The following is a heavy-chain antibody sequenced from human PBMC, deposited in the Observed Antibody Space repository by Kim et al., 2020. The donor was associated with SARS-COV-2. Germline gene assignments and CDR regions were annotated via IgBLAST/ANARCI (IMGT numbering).Heavy chain of an antibody. CDR2: IYYSGST. CDR1: GGSISSYY. Sequence: SETLSLTCTVSGGSISSYYWSWIRQPPGKGLEWIGYIYYSGSTNYNPSLKSRVTISVDTSKNQFSLKLSSVTAADTAVYYCARGLGGSYNLLDSPLFDYWGQGNLVTVSS. V-gene: IGHV4-59*01. D-gene: IGHD3-16*01. J-gene: IGHJ4*02. CDR3: ARGLGGSYNLLDSPLFDY.